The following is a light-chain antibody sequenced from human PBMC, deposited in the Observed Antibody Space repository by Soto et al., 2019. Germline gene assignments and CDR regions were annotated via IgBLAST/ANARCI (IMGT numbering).Light chain of an antibody. CDR3: QHRSNWPPIT. J-gene: IGKJ5*01. CDR2: DTS. CDR1: QSASMY. Sequence: EIVLTQSPATLSLSPGETAALSCRASQSASMYLAWYQQRPGQAPRLLIYDTSNRATGIPARFSARGFGTDFTLIISNLEPEDSAVYYCQHRSNWPPITFGQGTRLEIK. V-gene: IGKV3-11*01.